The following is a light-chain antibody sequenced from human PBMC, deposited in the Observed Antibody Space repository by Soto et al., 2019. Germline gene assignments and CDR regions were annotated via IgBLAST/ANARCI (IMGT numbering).Light chain of an antibody. J-gene: IGLJ1*01. Sequence: QSVLTQPASVSGSPGQSITISCTGTSSDVGAFNYVSWYLQYPGKAPKLMIYEVGNRPSGVSNRFSGSKSGTTASLTISGLQAEDEADYYCCSYASGSIYVFGTGTKVTVL. CDR2: EVG. V-gene: IGLV2-14*01. CDR1: SSDVGAFNY. CDR3: CSYASGSIYV.